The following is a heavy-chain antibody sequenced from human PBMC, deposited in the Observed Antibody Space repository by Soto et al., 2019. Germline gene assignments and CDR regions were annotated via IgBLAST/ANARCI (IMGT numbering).Heavy chain of an antibody. CDR1: GFSLSTSGVG. CDR3: AHRRTFGGVIVKPAFDY. CDR2: IYWDDEK. J-gene: IGHJ4*02. Sequence: QITLKESGPPLVKPTQTLTLTCTFSGFSLSTSGVGVGWIRQPPGKALEWLALIYWDDEKRYRPSLKSRLTITKDTSKNQVVLTMTNMDPVDTATYYCAHRRTFGGVIVKPAFDYWGQGTLVTVSS. D-gene: IGHD3-16*02. V-gene: IGHV2-5*02.